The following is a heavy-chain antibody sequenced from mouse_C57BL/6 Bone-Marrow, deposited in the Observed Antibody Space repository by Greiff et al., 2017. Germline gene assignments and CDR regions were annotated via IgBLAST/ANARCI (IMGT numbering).Heavy chain of an antibody. V-gene: IGHV5-6*02. Sequence: EVKVVESGGDLVKPGASLKLSCAASGFTFSSYGMSWVRQTPDKRLEWVATISSGGSYTYYPDSVKGRFTISRDNAKNTLNLQMSSLEAEDTAMYYWARRWGTWFAYWGQGTLVTVSA. CDR2: ISSGGSYT. CDR3: ARRWGTWFAY. J-gene: IGHJ3*01. CDR1: GFTFSSYG.